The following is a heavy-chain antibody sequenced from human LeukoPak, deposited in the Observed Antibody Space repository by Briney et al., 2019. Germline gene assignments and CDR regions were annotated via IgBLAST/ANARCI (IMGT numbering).Heavy chain of an antibody. D-gene: IGHD4-17*01. J-gene: IGHJ4*02. CDR1: GFTFSSYA. CDR2: ISGSGGST. Sequence: GGSLRLSCAASGFTFSSYAMSWVRQAPGKGLEWVSAISGSGGSTYYADSVKGRFTISRDNSKNTLYLQMNSLRAEDTAVYYCAKDMFGTTVTTVQDYWGQGTLVTVSS. V-gene: IGHV3-23*01. CDR3: AKDMFGTTVTTVQDY.